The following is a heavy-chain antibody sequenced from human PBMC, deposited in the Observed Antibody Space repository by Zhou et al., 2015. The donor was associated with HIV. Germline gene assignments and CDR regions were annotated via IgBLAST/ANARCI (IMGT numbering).Heavy chain of an antibody. CDR1: GFIFRNYW. CDR3: ARLGAGQSSSPERGMDV. CDR2: IWYDLSNK. D-gene: IGHD6-6*01. J-gene: IGHJ6*02. V-gene: IGHV3-33*08. Sequence: VQLVESGGGLIQPGGSLRLSCAASGFIFRNYWMHWVRQTPGKGLVWVAVIWYDLSNKYYADSVKGRFTISRENAKNSLYLQMNSLRAGDTAVYYCARLGAGQSSSPERGMDVWGQGTTVTVSS.